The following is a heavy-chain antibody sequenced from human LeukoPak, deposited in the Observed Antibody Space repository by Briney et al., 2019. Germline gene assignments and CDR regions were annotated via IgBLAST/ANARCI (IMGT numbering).Heavy chain of an antibody. J-gene: IGHJ4*02. CDR2: ISGSGTTT. CDR3: AREARISRD. D-gene: IGHD1-14*01. CDR1: GLTFSDYY. V-gene: IGHV3-11*01. Sequence: GGSLRLSCAASGLTFSDYYMTWIRQAPGKGLEYISYISGSGTTTNYADSVKGRFTISRDNDKNSLYLQMNSLRAEDTAVYYCAREARISRDWGQGTLVTVSS.